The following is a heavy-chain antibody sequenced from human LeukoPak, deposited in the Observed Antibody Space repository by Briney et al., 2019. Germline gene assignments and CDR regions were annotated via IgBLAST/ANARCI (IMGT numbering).Heavy chain of an antibody. Sequence: GGFLRLSCAASGFTFSSYGMHWVRQAPGKGLEWVAFIRYDGSNKYYADSVKGRFTISRDNSKNTLYLQMNSLRAEDTAVYYCAKDDSGYDFNDAFDIWGQGTMVTVSS. D-gene: IGHD5-12*01. V-gene: IGHV3-30*02. CDR3: AKDDSGYDFNDAFDI. J-gene: IGHJ3*02. CDR1: GFTFSSYG. CDR2: IRYDGSNK.